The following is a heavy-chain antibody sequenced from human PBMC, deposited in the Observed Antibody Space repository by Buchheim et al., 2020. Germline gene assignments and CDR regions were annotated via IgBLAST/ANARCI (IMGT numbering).Heavy chain of an antibody. J-gene: IGHJ6*02. D-gene: IGHD4-17*01. V-gene: IGHV4-31*03. CDR2: TYYSGST. CDR1: GGSISSGGYY. CDR3: ASGGDYIPILGYYYGMDV. Sequence: QVQLQESGPGLVKPSQTLSLTCTVSGGSISSGGYYWSWIRQHPGKGLEWFGYTYYSGSTDYNPSLKSRVTIPVEKSKNTFSLKLSSVTAADTAVYYCASGGDYIPILGYYYGMDVWGQGTT.